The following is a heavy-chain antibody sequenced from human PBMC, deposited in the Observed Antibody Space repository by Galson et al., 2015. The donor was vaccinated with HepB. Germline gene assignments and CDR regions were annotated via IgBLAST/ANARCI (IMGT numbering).Heavy chain of an antibody. V-gene: IGHV1-46*01. J-gene: IGHJ5*02. CDR2: INPSGGST. Sequence: SVKVSCKASGYTFTNYYMHWVRQAPGQGLEWMGIINPSGGSTSYAQKFQGRVTMIRDTSTSTVYMELSSLRSEDKAVYYCARDRERGWFDPWGQGTLVTVSS. CDR1: GYTFTNYY. CDR3: ARDRERGWFDP. D-gene: IGHD1-1*01.